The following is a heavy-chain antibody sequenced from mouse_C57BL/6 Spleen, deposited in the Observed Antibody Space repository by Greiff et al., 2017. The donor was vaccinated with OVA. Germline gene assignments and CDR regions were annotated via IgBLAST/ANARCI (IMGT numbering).Heavy chain of an antibody. CDR3: ARRDTTVSYAMDY. V-gene: IGHV5-16*01. Sequence: EVQVVESEGGLVQPGSSMKLSCTASGFTFSDYYMAWVRQVPEKGLEWVANINYDGSSTYYLDSLKSRFIISGDNAKNILYLQMSSLKSEDTATDYCARRDTTVSYAMDYWGQGTSVTVSS. J-gene: IGHJ4*01. CDR1: GFTFSDYY. D-gene: IGHD1-1*01. CDR2: INYDGSST.